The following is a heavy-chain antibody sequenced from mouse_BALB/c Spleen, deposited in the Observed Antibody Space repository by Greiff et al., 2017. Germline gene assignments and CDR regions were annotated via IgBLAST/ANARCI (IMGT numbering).Heavy chain of an antibody. J-gene: IGHJ4*01. D-gene: IGHD1-1*02. Sequence: QVHVKQSGAELMKPGASVKISCKATGYTFSSYWIEWVKQRPGHGLEWIGEILPGSGSTNYNEKFKGKATFTADTSSNTAYMQLSSLTSEDSAVYYCASMDGYDAMDYWGQGTSVTVSS. CDR3: ASMDGYDAMDY. V-gene: IGHV1-9*01. CDR2: ILPGSGST. CDR1: GYTFSSYW.